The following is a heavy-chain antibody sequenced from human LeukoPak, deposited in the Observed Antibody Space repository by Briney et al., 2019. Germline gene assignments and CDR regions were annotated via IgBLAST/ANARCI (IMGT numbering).Heavy chain of an antibody. V-gene: IGHV3-30*03. CDR1: GFTFSNYG. Sequence: GGSLTLSCAASGFTFSNYGMHWVRQAPGKGLEWVAVISYDGSNKYYADSVKGRFTISRDNSKNTLYLQMNSLRAEDTAVYYCARTVAVAGDYWGQGTLVTVSS. CDR2: ISYDGSNK. D-gene: IGHD6-19*01. CDR3: ARTVAVAGDY. J-gene: IGHJ4*02.